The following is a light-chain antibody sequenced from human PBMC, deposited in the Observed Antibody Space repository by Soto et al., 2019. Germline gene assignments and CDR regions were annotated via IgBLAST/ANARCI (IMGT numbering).Light chain of an antibody. J-gene: IGLJ1*01. V-gene: IGLV2-14*03. Sequence: QSVLTQPASVSGSPGQSITISCTGTSSYVGGYNYVSWYQQHPGKAPKLIIYDVSYRPSGVSNRFSGSKSGNTASLTISGLQAEDEADYFCSSYSRRSTYVFGTGTKVTVL. CDR2: DVS. CDR3: SSYSRRSTYV. CDR1: SSYVGGYNY.